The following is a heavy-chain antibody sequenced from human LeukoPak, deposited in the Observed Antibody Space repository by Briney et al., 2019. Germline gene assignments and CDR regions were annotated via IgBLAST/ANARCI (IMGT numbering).Heavy chain of an antibody. Sequence: GGSLRLSCAASGFTFRTYSITWVRQAPGKGLEWVSSISSSGDYQYYADSVKGRFTISRDNAKNSLYLQMNSLRAEDTAVYYCAELGITMIGGVWGKGATVTISS. D-gene: IGHD3-10*02. J-gene: IGHJ6*04. CDR3: AELGITMIGGV. V-gene: IGHV3-21*01. CDR2: ISSSGDYQ. CDR1: GFTFRTYS.